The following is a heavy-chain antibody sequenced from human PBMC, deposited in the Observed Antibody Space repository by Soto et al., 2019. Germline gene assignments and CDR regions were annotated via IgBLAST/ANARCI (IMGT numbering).Heavy chain of an antibody. Sequence: EVPLVESGGGLVQPCRSLRLSCAASGFNFVDYAMHWFRQAPGKGLEWGSGICCNSGSRGYAEAVKGRFTISRDNAKNSLYLQMNSLRAEDTALYYCAKAAPNHAYGDFLEHPEFDYWCQGTLVTVST. J-gene: IGHJ4*02. CDR3: AKAAPNHAYGDFLEHPEFDY. CDR1: GFNFVDYA. V-gene: IGHV3-9*01. CDR2: ICCNSGSR. D-gene: IGHD4-17*01.